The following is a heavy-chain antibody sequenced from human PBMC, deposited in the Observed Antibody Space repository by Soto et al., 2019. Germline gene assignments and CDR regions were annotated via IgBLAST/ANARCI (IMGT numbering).Heavy chain of an antibody. D-gene: IGHD5-18*01. CDR2: ISAYNGNT. CDR1: GYTFTSYG. CDR3: ARDLTDTAMVMGSWFDP. Sequence: ASVKVSCKASGYTFTSYGISWVRQAPGQGLEWMGWISAYNGNTNYAQKLQGRVTMTTDTSTSTAYMELRSLRSDDTAVYYCARDLTDTAMVMGSWFDPWGQGTLVTSPQ. J-gene: IGHJ5*02. V-gene: IGHV1-18*01.